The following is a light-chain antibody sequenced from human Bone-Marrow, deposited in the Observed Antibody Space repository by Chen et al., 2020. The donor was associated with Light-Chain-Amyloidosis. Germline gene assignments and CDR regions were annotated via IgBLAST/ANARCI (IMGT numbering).Light chain of an antibody. CDR3: QQYGTSPLT. V-gene: IGKV3-20*01. Sequence: ESVLTQSRGTLSLSPGEGANLSCRASQTISSNYLTWYQQKFGQAPRLLIYCSSSRATGIPDRFTGSGSGTDFTLTINRLEPEDFAMYYCQQYGTSPLTFGGGTKVEIK. J-gene: IGKJ4*01. CDR2: CSS. CDR1: QTISSNY.